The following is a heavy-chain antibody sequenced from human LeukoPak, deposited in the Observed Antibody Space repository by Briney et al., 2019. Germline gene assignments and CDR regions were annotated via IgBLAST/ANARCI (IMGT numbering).Heavy chain of an antibody. CDR1: GFTFSDYY. CDR3: ASTYY. D-gene: IGHD2-21*01. CDR2: ISSNGNTI. V-gene: IGHV3-11*01. Sequence: PGGSLRLSCAASGFTFSDYYMSWIRQAPGKGLEWISYISSNGNTIYADSVKGRFTISRDNAKNSVFLQMNSLRAEDTAFYYCASTYYWGQGTLVTVSS. J-gene: IGHJ4*02.